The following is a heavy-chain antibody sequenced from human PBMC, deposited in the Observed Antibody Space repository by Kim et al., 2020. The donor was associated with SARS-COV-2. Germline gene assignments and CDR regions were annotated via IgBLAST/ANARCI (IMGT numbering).Heavy chain of an antibody. CDR1: GFTFSNYW. Sequence: GGSLRLSCAASGFTFSNYWMIWVRQAPGKGLEWVANIKGDGSAKEYVDSVKGRFTISRDNAKNTLFLQMNNLRADDTAVFYCVVINYNDGSGSYPSWGQGTLVTVSS. CDR2: IKGDGSAK. V-gene: IGHV3-7*03. CDR3: VVINYNDGSGSYPS. D-gene: IGHD3-22*01. J-gene: IGHJ5*02.